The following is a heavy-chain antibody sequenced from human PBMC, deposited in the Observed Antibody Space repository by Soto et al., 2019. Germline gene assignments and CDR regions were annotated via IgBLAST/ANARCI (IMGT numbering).Heavy chain of an antibody. CDR2: ISWNSGSI. CDR1: GFTFDDYA. D-gene: IGHD1-26*01. V-gene: IGHV3-9*01. J-gene: IGHJ4*02. CDR3: AKGAAGWELRTGYSY. Sequence: EVQLVESGGGLVQPGRSLRLSCAASGFTFDDYAMHWVRQAPGKGLEWVSGISWNSGSIGYADSVKGRFTISRDNAKNSLYLQMNSLRAEDTALYYCAKGAAGWELRTGYSYWGQGTLVTVSS.